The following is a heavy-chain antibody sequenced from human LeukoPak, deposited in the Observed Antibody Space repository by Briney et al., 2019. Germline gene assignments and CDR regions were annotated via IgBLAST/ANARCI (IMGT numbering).Heavy chain of an antibody. CDR2: ISWNSGSI. CDR3: AKDREELLWFGEFSE. V-gene: IGHV3-9*01. CDR1: GFTFDDYA. J-gene: IGHJ4*02. D-gene: IGHD3-10*01. Sequence: GGSLRLSCAASGFTFDDYAMHGVRQAPGKGLEGGSGISWNSGSIGYADSVKGRFTISRDNAKNSLYLQMNSLRAEDTALYYCAKDREELLWFGEFSEWGQGTLVTVSS.